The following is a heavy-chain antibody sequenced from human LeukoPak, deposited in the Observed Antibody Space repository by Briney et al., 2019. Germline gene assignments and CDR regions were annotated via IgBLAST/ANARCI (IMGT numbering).Heavy chain of an antibody. J-gene: IGHJ4*02. CDR1: GFTFSSYA. Sequence: GGSLRLSCAASGFTFSSYAMHWVRQAPGKGLEWVAVISYDGSNKYYADSVKGRFTISRDNSKNTLYLQMNSLRAEDTAVYYCARGSARRITGTTGYWGQGTLVTVSS. V-gene: IGHV3-30-3*01. D-gene: IGHD1-7*01. CDR3: ARGSARRITGTTGY. CDR2: ISYDGSNK.